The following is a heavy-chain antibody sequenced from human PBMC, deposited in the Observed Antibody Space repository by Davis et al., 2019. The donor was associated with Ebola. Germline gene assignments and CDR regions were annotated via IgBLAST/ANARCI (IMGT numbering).Heavy chain of an antibody. CDR2: FDPEDGET. J-gene: IGHJ4*02. D-gene: IGHD3-10*01. Sequence: VKVSCKVSDYTLREISMHWVRQAPGIGLEWMGTFDPEDGETICAQKFQDRVIMTEDTSTNTAYMELRSLKFEDTAVYYCSVGGIGGMGDYWGQGTLVTVSS. V-gene: IGHV1-24*01. CDR1: DYTLREIS. CDR3: SVGGIGGMGDY.